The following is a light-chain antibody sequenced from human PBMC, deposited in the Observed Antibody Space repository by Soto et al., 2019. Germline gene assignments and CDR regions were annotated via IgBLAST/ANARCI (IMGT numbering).Light chain of an antibody. CDR1: QSVAGN. CDR3: QQYGSSPKT. J-gene: IGKJ1*01. CDR2: AAS. V-gene: IGKV3-20*01. Sequence: DIVMTRSPATLSVSPGETATLSCRASQSVAGNLAWYQQKPGQAPRLLIYAASTRATGIPDRFSVSGSGTDCSLTISRLEHEDFALYDCQQYGSSPKTFGQGTKVDIK.